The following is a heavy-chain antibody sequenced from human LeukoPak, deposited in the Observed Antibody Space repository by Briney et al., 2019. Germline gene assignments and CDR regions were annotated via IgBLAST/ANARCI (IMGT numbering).Heavy chain of an antibody. V-gene: IGHV4-4*02. D-gene: IGHD3-10*01. CDR2: IYHSGST. J-gene: IGHJ5*02. CDR1: GGSISSSNW. CDR3: SGDPNTIVRGVNIHLVGP. Sequence: SGTLSLTCAVSGGSISSSNWWSWVRQPPGKGLEWIGEIYHSGSTNYNPSLKSRVTISVDKSKNQFSLKLSSVTAADTAVYYWSGDPNTIVRGVNIHLVGPWGQGTLVTVSS.